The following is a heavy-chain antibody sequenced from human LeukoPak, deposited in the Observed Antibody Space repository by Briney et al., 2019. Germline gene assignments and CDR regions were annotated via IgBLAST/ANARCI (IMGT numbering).Heavy chain of an antibody. V-gene: IGHV1-69*04. CDR2: IIPILGIA. J-gene: IGHJ3*02. D-gene: IGHD1-26*01. CDR3: ASPLSGSNAAFDI. Sequence: SVKVSCKASGGTFSSYAISWVRQAPGQGLEWMGRIIPILGIANYAQKFRGRVTITADKSTSTAYMELSSLRSEDTAVYYCASPLSGSNAAFDIWGQGTMVTVSS. CDR1: GGTFSSYA.